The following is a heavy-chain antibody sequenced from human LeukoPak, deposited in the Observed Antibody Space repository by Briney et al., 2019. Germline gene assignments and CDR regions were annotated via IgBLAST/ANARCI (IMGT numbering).Heavy chain of an antibody. CDR2: IRSKANSYAT. J-gene: IGHJ3*02. Sequence: GGSLKLSCAASGFTFSGSAMHWVRQASGKGLEWVGRIRSKANSYATAYAASVKGGFTISRDDSKNTAYLQMNSLKTEDTAVYYCTSYTAQTYYDFWSGRDAFDIWGQGTMVTVSS. D-gene: IGHD3-3*01. CDR3: TSYTAQTYYDFWSGRDAFDI. CDR1: GFTFSGSA. V-gene: IGHV3-73*01.